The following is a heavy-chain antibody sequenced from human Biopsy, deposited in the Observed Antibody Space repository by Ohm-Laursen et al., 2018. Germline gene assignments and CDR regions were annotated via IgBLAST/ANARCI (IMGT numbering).Heavy chain of an antibody. CDR1: GYNFDAYY. CDR3: ARLAYSEYRRDPLDV. J-gene: IGHJ3*01. V-gene: IGHV1-2*02. CDR2: INPNNGGT. D-gene: IGHD5-18*01. Sequence: ATVKISCKASGYNFDAYYMQWVRQAPGQGLEWMGWINPNNGGTNYAHKFQGRVTMTRDTSISTAYMHLSGLTSDDTAVYYCARLAYSEYRRDPLDVWGQGTMVTVSS.